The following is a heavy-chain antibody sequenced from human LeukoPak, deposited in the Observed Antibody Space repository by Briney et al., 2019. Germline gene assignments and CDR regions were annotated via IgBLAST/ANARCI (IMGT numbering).Heavy chain of an antibody. D-gene: IGHD3-10*01. CDR1: GGSISSYY. CDR2: IYYSGST. V-gene: IGHV4-59*01. J-gene: IGHJ3*02. Sequence: SETLSLTCTVSGGSISSYYWSWIRQPPGKGLEWIGCIYYSGSTNYNPSLKSRVTISVDTSKNQFSLKLSSVTAADTAVYYCARDPEFMGAFDIWGQGTMVTVSS. CDR3: ARDPEFMGAFDI.